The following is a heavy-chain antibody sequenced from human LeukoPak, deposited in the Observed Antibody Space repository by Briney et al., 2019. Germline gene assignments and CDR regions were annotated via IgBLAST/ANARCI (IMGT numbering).Heavy chain of an antibody. D-gene: IGHD2-15*01. Sequence: GSSVKVSCKASGGTFGRYAITWVRQAPGQRLEWVGGVSPIYGTSDYAQRFQGRVTISADESTSTAFLEVRSLRSEDTAVYYCARDCSGGRCYGAFDIWGQGTLVIVSS. V-gene: IGHV1-69*01. CDR2: VSPIYGTS. CDR3: ARDCSGGRCYGAFDI. J-gene: IGHJ3*02. CDR1: GGTFGRYA.